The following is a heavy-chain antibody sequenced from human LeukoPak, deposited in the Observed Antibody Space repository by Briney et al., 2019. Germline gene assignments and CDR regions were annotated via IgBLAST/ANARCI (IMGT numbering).Heavy chain of an antibody. V-gene: IGHV3-9*01. CDR2: ISWNSGSK. J-gene: IGHJ4*02. D-gene: IGHD6-13*01. CDR3: AKDTGSGFIAAPGNSGVDY. Sequence: GGSLRLSCAASGFTFDDYAMHWVRQAPGEGLEWVSGISWNSGSKGYADSVKGRFTISRDNAKKSLYLQMNSLRAEDTALYYCAKDTGSGFIAAPGNSGVDYWGQGTLVTVSS. CDR1: GFTFDDYA.